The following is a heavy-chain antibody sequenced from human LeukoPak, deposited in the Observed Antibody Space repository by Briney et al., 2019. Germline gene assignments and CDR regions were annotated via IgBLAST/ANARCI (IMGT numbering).Heavy chain of an antibody. D-gene: IGHD2-2*02. V-gene: IGHV4-34*01. CDR2: ISHSGSA. CDR1: GESFSGYY. J-gene: IGHJ5*02. CDR3: ASQGGCSSTSCYTEFDP. Sequence: SETLSLTCAVYGESFSGYYWSWIRQPPGKGLEWIGEISHSGSASYNPSLKSRVIISADTSKNQFSLSLRSVTAADTAVYYCASQGGCSSTSCYTEFDPWGQGTLVTVSS.